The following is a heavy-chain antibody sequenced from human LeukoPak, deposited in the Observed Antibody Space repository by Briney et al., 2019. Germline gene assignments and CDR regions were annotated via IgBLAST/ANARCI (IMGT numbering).Heavy chain of an antibody. J-gene: IGHJ6*03. Sequence: GGSLRLSCAASGFTFSNYGMHWVRQAPGKGLEWVAVIWYDGSNKYYADSVKGRFTISRDNSKNTLYLQMNSLRAEDTAVYYCAKELGSDYYMDVWGKGTTVTVSS. CDR2: IWYDGSNK. CDR1: GFTFSNYG. CDR3: AKELGSDYYMDV. V-gene: IGHV3-33*06. D-gene: IGHD6-25*01.